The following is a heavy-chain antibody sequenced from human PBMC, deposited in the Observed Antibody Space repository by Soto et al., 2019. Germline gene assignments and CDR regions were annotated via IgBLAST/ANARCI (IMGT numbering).Heavy chain of an antibody. CDR1: GFTFSNAW. CDR3: TAYSSSWYWKVPFDY. CDR2: IKSKTDGGTT. V-gene: IGHV3-15*07. D-gene: IGHD6-13*01. J-gene: IGHJ4*02. Sequence: GGSLRLSCAASGFTFSNAWMNWVRQAPGKGLEWVGRIKSKTDGGTTDYAAPVKGRFTISRDDSKNTLYLQMNSLKTEDTAVYYCTAYSSSWYWKVPFDYWGQGTLVTVSS.